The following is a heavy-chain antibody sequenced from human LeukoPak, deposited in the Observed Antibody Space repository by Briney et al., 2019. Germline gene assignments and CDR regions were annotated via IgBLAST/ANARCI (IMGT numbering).Heavy chain of an antibody. V-gene: IGHV4-59*01. CDR3: ARVGDYVWGSYRYTPYYFDY. Sequence: KSSETLSLTCTVSGGSISSYYWSWIRQPPGKGLEWIGYIYYSGSTNYNPSLKSRVTISVDTSKNQFSLKLSSVTAADTAVYYCARVGDYVWGSYRYTPYYFDYWGQGTLVTVSS. D-gene: IGHD3-16*02. CDR2: IYYSGST. J-gene: IGHJ4*02. CDR1: GGSISSYY.